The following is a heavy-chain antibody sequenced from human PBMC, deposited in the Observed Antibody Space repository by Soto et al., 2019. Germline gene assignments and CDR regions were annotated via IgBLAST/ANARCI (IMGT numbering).Heavy chain of an antibody. Sequence: QVQLQESGPGLVKPSQTLSLTCTVSGGSISSGGYYWSWIRQHPGKGLEWIGYIYYSGSTYYNPSLKSRVTISVDTSKSQFSRKLSSVTAADTAVYYCARGGLLWFGELLAQPYYFDYWGQGTLVTVSS. D-gene: IGHD3-10*01. V-gene: IGHV4-31*03. CDR2: IYYSGST. CDR1: GGSISSGGYY. J-gene: IGHJ4*02. CDR3: ARGGLLWFGELLAQPYYFDY.